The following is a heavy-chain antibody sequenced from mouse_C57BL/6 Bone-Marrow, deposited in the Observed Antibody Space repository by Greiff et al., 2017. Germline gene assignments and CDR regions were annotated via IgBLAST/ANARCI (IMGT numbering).Heavy chain of an antibody. D-gene: IGHD1-1*01. Sequence: QVQLQQSGAELARPGASVKLSCKASGYTFTSYGISWVKQRTGQGLEWIGEVYPRSGNTYYNEKFKGKATLTADKSSSTAYMELRSLTSEDSAVYFCARSGLRYYYGSSSWGQGTTLTVSS. CDR3: ARSGLRYYYGSSS. CDR2: VYPRSGNT. J-gene: IGHJ2*01. V-gene: IGHV1-81*01. CDR1: GYTFTSYG.